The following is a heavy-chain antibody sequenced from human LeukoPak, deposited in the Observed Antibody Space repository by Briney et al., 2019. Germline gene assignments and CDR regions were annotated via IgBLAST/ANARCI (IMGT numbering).Heavy chain of an antibody. CDR1: AFTFSSYS. CDR2: ISSSGSYI. D-gene: IGHD3-16*01. V-gene: IGHV3-21*01. Sequence: GGSLRLSCVASAFTFSSYSMNWVRQAPGKGLEWVSSISSSGSYIYYADSVKGRFTISRDNARNSLFLQMNSLRVEDTAVYYCASQSYARFDPWGQGTLVTVSS. CDR3: ASQSYARFDP. J-gene: IGHJ5*02.